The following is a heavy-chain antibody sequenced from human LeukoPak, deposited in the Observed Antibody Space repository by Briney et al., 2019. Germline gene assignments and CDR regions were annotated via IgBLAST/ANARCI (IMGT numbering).Heavy chain of an antibody. CDR2: IYHTGSA. CDR3: ARGRGDSKGTSFDF. J-gene: IGHJ4*02. Sequence: PSDTLSLTCTFSGGSMNNYCWSWIRQSPGKGLDWIGYIYHTGSATYKPSLKSRVTLSLDTSKNQFSLKLSSVTAADTAVYYCARGRGDSKGTSFDFWGQGTLVTVSS. D-gene: IGHD3-22*01. V-gene: IGHV4-59*01. CDR1: GGSMNNYC.